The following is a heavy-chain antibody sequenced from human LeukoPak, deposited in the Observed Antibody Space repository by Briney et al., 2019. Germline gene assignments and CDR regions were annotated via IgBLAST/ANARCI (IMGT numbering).Heavy chain of an antibody. V-gene: IGHV3-74*03. Sequence: PGGSLRLSCAASGFTFSNYWMHWVRQAPGKGLVWVSCINSDGSTRKYADSVKGRFTISRDNAKNMLYLQMNSLRAEDTAVYYCARRSTSGSYYDDWGQGILVTVSS. CDR1: GFTFSNYW. D-gene: IGHD3-10*01. J-gene: IGHJ4*02. CDR3: ARRSTSGSYYDD. CDR2: INSDGSTR.